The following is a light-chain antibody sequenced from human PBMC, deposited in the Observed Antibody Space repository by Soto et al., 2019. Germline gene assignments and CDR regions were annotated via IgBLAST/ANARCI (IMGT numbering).Light chain of an antibody. Sequence: DILMTQSPSSLSASVGDRVTITCRASQSISSYLTWYQQKPGKAPKLLIYAASSMQTGIPTRFSGSGSGTDFTLTISSLQPEDFATYYCQQNYSSPYTFGQGTKLEIK. CDR2: AAS. CDR1: QSISSY. CDR3: QQNYSSPYT. J-gene: IGKJ2*01. V-gene: IGKV1-39*01.